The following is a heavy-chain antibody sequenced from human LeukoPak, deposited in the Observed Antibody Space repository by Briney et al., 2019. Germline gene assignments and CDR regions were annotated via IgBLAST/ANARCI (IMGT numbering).Heavy chain of an antibody. CDR2: IYYSGST. Sequence: PSETLSLTCTVSGGSIRSSSYYWGWIRQPPGKGLEWIGSIYYSGSTYYNPSLKSRVTISVDTSKNQFSLKLSSVTAADTAVYYCARVAPRDYYYMDVWGKGTTVTVSS. J-gene: IGHJ6*03. CDR3: ARVAPRDYYYMDV. CDR1: GGSIRSSSYY. V-gene: IGHV4-39*07.